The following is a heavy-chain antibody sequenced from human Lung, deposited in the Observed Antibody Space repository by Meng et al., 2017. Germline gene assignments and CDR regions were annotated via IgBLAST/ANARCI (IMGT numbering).Heavy chain of an antibody. Sequence: QVHQQPGGHGLLKPSENPSPSCVCSGGSFSYYYWSWIRQPPGKGLEWIGEINHSGSTNYNPSLESRATISVDTSQNNLSLKLSSVTAADSAVYYCARGPTTMAHDFDYWGQGTLVTVSS. CDR3: ARGPTTMAHDFDY. D-gene: IGHD4-11*01. J-gene: IGHJ4*02. CDR2: INHSGST. V-gene: IGHV4-34*01. CDR1: GGSFSYYY.